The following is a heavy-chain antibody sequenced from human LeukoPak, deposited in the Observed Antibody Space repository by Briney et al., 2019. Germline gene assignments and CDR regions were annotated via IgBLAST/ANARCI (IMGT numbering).Heavy chain of an antibody. V-gene: IGHV3-23*01. CDR1: GFTFSSYG. CDR3: ARRSGIAVAGAFDY. Sequence: GGSLRLSCAASGFTFSSYGMSWVRQAPGKGLEWVSGISGSGGRTYYADFVKGRFTISRDNSKNTLFLQMNSLRAEDTAVYYCARRSGIAVAGAFDYWGQGTLVTVSS. D-gene: IGHD6-19*01. CDR2: ISGSGGRT. J-gene: IGHJ4*02.